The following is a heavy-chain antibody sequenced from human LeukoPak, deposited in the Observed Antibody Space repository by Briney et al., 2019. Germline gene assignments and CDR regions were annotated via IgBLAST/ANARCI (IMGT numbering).Heavy chain of an antibody. CDR3: SRDRLGGLDL. CDR2: ISTTSNYI. J-gene: IGHJ5*02. D-gene: IGHD5-12*01. CDR1: GFDFSTYA. Sequence: GGSLRLSCAASGFDFSTYAINWVRQAPGKGLEWVSSISTTSNYISYGDSVKGRFTISRDNAKNSVYLQMNSLRPEDTAVYYCSRDRLGGLDLWGQGTLVTVSS. V-gene: IGHV3-21*01.